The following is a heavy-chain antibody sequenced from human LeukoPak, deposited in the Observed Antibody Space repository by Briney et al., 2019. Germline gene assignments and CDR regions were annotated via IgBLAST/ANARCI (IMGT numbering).Heavy chain of an antibody. CDR3: AKEMSFIQLWSTPDY. V-gene: IGHV3-23*01. Sequence: PGGSLRLSCAASGFTFSSYAMSWVRQAPGKGLEWVSAISGSGGSTYYADSVKGRSTISRDNSKNTLYLQMNSLRAEDTAAYYCAKEMSFIQLWSTPDYWGQGTLVTVSS. J-gene: IGHJ4*02. CDR2: ISGSGGST. D-gene: IGHD5-18*01. CDR1: GFTFSSYA.